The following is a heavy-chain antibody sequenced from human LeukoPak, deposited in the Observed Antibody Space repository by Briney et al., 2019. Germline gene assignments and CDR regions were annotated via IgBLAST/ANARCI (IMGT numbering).Heavy chain of an antibody. V-gene: IGHV3-74*01. CDR3: ARLRPGTYCSGGNCPFDY. CDR2: INSDGSNT. J-gene: IGHJ4*02. Sequence: GGSLRLSCAASGLAVSSYWIHWVRQAPGKGLVWVSRINSDGSNTNYADSVKGRFTISRDNAKNTLYLQMNSLRAEDTAVYYCARLRPGTYCSGGNCPFDYWGQGTLVTVSS. CDR1: GLAVSSYW. D-gene: IGHD2-15*01.